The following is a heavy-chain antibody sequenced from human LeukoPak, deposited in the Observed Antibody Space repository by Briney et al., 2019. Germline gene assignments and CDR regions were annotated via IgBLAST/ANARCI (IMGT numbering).Heavy chain of an antibody. Sequence: SQTLSLTCGISGDSVSNNSAAWSWIRQSPSRGLEWLGRTYYRSKWYNDYAVSVGGRITINPDTSKNQFSLQLNSVTPEDTAVYYCARGPPYIVVVTAIGFFDYWGQGTLVTVSS. CDR1: GDSVSNNSAA. CDR2: TYYRSKWYN. D-gene: IGHD2-21*02. V-gene: IGHV6-1*01. J-gene: IGHJ4*02. CDR3: ARGPPYIVVVTAIGFFDY.